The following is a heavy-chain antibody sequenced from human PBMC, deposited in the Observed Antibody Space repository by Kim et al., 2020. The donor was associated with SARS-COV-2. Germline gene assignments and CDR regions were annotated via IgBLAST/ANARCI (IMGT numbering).Heavy chain of an antibody. D-gene: IGHD6-13*01. CDR2: IWYDGSNE. CDR1: EFTFSSHN. V-gene: IGHV3-33*01. J-gene: IGHJ3*02. CDR3: ARVRSSNPRGALDI. Sequence: GGSLRLSCAASEFTFSSHNMHWVRQAPGKGLEWVAVIWYDGSNEYYADSVKGRFTISRDNSKNMLYLQMNSLRAEDTAVYYCARVRSSNPRGALDIWGQGRVVTVSS.